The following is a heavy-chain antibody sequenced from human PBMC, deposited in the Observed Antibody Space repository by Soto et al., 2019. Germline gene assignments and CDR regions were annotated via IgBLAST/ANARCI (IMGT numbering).Heavy chain of an antibody. CDR2: INPNSGGT. Sequence: SVKVSCKASGYTFAGYYMHWGRQAPVQGLEWMGWINPNSGGTNYAQKFQGRVTMTRDTSISTAYMELSRLRSDDTAVYYCARDWMVANDYWGQGTLVTVSS. J-gene: IGHJ4*02. D-gene: IGHD5-12*01. V-gene: IGHV1-2*02. CDR3: ARDWMVANDY. CDR1: GYTFAGYY.